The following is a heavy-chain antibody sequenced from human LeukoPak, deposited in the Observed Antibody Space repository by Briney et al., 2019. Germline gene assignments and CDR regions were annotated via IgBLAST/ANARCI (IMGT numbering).Heavy chain of an antibody. CDR2: INSDGSST. V-gene: IGHV3-74*01. Sequence: PGGSLRLSCAASGFTFSSHWMHWVRQAPGKGLVWVSRINSDGSSTSYADSVKGRFTISRDNAKNALYLQMNSLRVEDTAVYYCARRARYCSGGGCPGDYWGQGTLVTVSS. CDR3: ARRARYCSGGGCPGDY. CDR1: GFTFSSHW. J-gene: IGHJ4*02. D-gene: IGHD2-15*01.